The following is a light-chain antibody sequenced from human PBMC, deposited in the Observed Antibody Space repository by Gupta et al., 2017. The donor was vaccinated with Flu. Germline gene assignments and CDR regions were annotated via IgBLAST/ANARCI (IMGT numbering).Light chain of an antibody. J-gene: IGKJ3*01. CDR3: QQYGSSPFT. V-gene: IGKV3-20*01. Sequence: VLTKSPGTLSLSPGERATLSCRASQSVSSSYLAWYQQKPGQAPRLLIYGASSRATGIPDRFSGSGSGTDFTLTISRLEPEDFAVYYCQQYGSSPFTFGPGTKVDIK. CDR2: GAS. CDR1: QSVSSSY.